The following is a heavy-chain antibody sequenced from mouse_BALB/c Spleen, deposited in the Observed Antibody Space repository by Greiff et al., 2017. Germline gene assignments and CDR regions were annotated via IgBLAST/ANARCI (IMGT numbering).Heavy chain of an antibody. V-gene: IGHV2-9*02. CDR2: IWAGGST. CDR1: GFSLTSYG. Sequence: VKLVESGPGLVAPSQSLSITCTVSGFSLTSYGVHWVRQPPGKGLEWLGVIWAGGSTNYNSALMSRLSISKDNSKSQVFLKMNSLQTDDTAMYYCARDGGRYFDVWGAGTTVTVSS. CDR3: ARDGGRYFDV. J-gene: IGHJ1*01.